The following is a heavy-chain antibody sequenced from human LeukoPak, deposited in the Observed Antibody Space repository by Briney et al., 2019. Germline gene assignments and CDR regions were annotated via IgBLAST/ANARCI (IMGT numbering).Heavy chain of an antibody. CDR1: GFTFSDYY. CDR2: ISSSGSTI. J-gene: IGHJ4*02. Sequence: GSLVLSCAASGFTFSDYYMSWIRQAPGKGLEGVSYISSSGSTIYYADSVKGRFTISSDNAKNSLYLQMNSLRAEDTAVYYCARDPAEMATIRTPDYWGQGTLVTVSS. CDR3: ARDPAEMATIRTPDY. D-gene: IGHD5-24*01. V-gene: IGHV3-11*01.